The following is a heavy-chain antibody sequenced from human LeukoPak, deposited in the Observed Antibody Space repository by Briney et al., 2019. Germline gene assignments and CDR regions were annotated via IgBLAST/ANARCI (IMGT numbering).Heavy chain of an antibody. CDR2: ISTNTGNP. D-gene: IGHD3-3*01. CDR3: ARGATIFGVVINFNP. Sequence: ASVKVSCKASGYTFTSYAMNWVRQAPGQGLEWMGWISTNTGNPTYAQGFTGRFVFSLDTSVSTAYLQISSLKAEDTAVYYCARGATIFGVVINFNPWGQGTLVTVSS. CDR1: GYTFTSYA. J-gene: IGHJ5*02. V-gene: IGHV7-4-1*02.